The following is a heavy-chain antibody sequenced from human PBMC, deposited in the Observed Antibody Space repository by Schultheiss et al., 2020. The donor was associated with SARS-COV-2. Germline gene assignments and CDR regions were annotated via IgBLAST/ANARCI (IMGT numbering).Heavy chain of an antibody. Sequence: SETLSLTCAVYGGSFSGYYWAWIRQPPGKGLEWIGYIYYSGSTTYNPSLQSRVTISVDTSKNQFSLKLSSVTAADTAVYYCARAPMDWGQGTLVTVSS. V-gene: IGHV4-59*12. J-gene: IGHJ4*02. CDR3: ARAPMD. CDR1: GGSFSGYY. CDR2: IYYSGST.